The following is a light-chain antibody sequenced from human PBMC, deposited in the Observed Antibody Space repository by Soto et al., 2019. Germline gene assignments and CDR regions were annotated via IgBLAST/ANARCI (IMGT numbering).Light chain of an antibody. Sequence: DIVMTQSPLSLPVTPGEPPSISCRSSESLLHGDGNNNLDWYMQKPGQSPHLLTYLGSNRASGVPDRFSGSGSGTDFTLKISRVEAEDVGVYYCMQALQTPLTFGQGTKVEIK. V-gene: IGKV2-28*01. CDR3: MQALQTPLT. CDR1: ESLLHGDGNNN. CDR2: LGS. J-gene: IGKJ1*01.